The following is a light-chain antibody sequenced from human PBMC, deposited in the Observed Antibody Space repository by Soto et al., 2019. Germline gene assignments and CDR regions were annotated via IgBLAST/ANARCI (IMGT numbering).Light chain of an antibody. V-gene: IGLV1-44*01. CDR3: ATWDDSLNGYV. CDR2: GNN. J-gene: IGLJ1*01. CDR1: SSNIGANT. Sequence: QSVLTQPPSASGTPGQMVTISCSGSSSNIGANTVTWYQQLPGTAPKLLIFGNNHRPSGVPDRFSGSKSGTSGSLAISGLQSEDEADYYCATWDDSLNGYVFGAGTKVTVL.